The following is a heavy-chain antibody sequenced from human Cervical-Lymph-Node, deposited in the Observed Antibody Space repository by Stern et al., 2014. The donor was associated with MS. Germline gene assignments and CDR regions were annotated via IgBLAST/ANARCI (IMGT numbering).Heavy chain of an antibody. CDR1: GFTFSSHS. V-gene: IGHV3-21*01. CDR3: ARGHSSGWSYFDY. Sequence: EVQLVESGGGLVKPGGSLRLSCAASGFTFSSHSMHWVRQAPGKGLEWVSSISSSDNYIYDGDSVKGRVTISRDNAKNSLYLQMNSLRAEDTAVYYCARGHSSGWSYFDYWGQGILVTVSS. J-gene: IGHJ4*02. CDR2: ISSSDNYI. D-gene: IGHD6-19*01.